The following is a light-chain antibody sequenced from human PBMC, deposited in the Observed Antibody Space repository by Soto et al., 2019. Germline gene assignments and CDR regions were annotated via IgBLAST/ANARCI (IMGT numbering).Light chain of an antibody. V-gene: IGLV2-14*01. J-gene: IGLJ1*01. CDR3: SSYTRSRTPYV. Sequence: QSALAQPASVSGSPGQSITISCTGTSSDVGGYNYVSWYQQHPGKAPKLMIYEVSNRPSRVSNRFSGSKSGNTASLTISGLQAEEEADYYCSSYTRSRTPYVYGTRTKVTV. CDR1: SSDVGGYNY. CDR2: EVS.